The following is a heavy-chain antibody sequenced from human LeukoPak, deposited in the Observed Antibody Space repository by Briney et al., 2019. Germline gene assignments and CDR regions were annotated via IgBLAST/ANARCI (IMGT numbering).Heavy chain of an antibody. V-gene: IGHV4-31*03. D-gene: IGHD6-13*01. J-gene: IGHJ4*02. CDR2: IYYSGST. CDR1: GGSISSGGYY. CDR3: ARTNIAAAGIIDY. Sequence: PSQTLSLTCTVSGGSISSGGYYWSWIRQHPGKGLEWIGYIYYSGSTYYNPSLKSRVTISVDTSENQFSLKLSSVTAADTAVYYCARTNIAAAGIIDYWGQGTLVTVSS.